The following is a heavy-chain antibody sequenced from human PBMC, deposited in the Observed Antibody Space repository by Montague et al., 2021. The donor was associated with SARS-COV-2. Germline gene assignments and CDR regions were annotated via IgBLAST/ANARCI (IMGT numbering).Heavy chain of an antibody. CDR3: VHYASGSYYFHY. D-gene: IGHD3-10*01. CDR2: IYWXDEK. CDR1: GFSITTSTMG. V-gene: IGHV2-5*02. Sequence: PALGKPTQTLTLTCTSSGFSITTSTMGVGWIRQPPGKALEWLALIYWXDEKRFSPSLKSRLTITKDTFKDQVVLRMTNMDPVDTATYYCVHYASGSYYFHYWGQGTLVTVSS. J-gene: IGHJ4*02.